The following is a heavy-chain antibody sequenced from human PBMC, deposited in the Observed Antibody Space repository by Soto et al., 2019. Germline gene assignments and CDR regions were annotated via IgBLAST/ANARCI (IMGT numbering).Heavy chain of an antibody. CDR1: GGTFSSYT. Sequence: SVKVSCKASGGTFSSYTISWVRQAPGQGLEWMGRIIPILGIANYAQKFQGRVTITADKSTSTAYMELSSLRSEDTAVYYCAAAYCGGDCYRSNYYYYYGMDVWGQGTLVTVS. CDR3: AAAYCGGDCYRSNYYYYYGMDV. V-gene: IGHV1-69*02. J-gene: IGHJ6*02. D-gene: IGHD2-21*02. CDR2: IIPILGIA.